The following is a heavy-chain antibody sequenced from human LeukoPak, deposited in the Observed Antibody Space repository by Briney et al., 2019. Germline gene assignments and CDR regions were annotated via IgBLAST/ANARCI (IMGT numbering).Heavy chain of an antibody. Sequence: ASVKVSCKASGYTFTGYYMHWVRQAPGQGLEWMGWISAYNGNTNYAQKLQGRVTMTTDTSTSTAYMELRSLRSDDTAVYYCARWVVRYFDWSYYFDYWGQGTLVTVSS. CDR2: ISAYNGNT. V-gene: IGHV1-18*04. D-gene: IGHD3-9*01. CDR1: GYTFTGYY. CDR3: ARWVVRYFDWSYYFDY. J-gene: IGHJ4*02.